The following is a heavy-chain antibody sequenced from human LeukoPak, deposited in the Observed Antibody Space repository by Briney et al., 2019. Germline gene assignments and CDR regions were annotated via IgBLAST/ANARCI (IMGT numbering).Heavy chain of an antibody. Sequence: NASETLSLTCTVSGGSVSRTNYYWAWIRQPPGKGLEWIATINHGGGTHHNPSLKSRLTIAVDTATNDFSLKLSSVTAADTAVYYCAKGEYWVRFWGRGTLVTVSS. V-gene: IGHV4-39*02. D-gene: IGHD2/OR15-2a*01. J-gene: IGHJ2*01. CDR3: AKGEYWVRF. CDR1: GGSVSRTNYY. CDR2: INHGGGT.